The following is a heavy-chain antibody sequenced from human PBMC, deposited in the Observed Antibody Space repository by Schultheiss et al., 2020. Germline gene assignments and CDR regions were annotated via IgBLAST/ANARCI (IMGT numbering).Heavy chain of an antibody. Sequence: GGSLRLSCTASGFTFGDYAMSWFRQAPGKGLEWVSYISSSSSTIYYADSVKGRFTISGDNAKNSLYLQMNSLRAEDTAVYYCASQMVRGDRHFDYWGQGTLVTVSS. D-gene: IGHD3-10*01. CDR1: GFTFGDYA. V-gene: IGHV3-11*04. J-gene: IGHJ4*02. CDR3: ASQMVRGDRHFDY. CDR2: ISSSSSTI.